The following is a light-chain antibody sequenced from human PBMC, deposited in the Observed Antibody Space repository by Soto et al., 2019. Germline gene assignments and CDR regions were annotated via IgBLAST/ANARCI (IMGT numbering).Light chain of an antibody. V-gene: IGKV3-11*01. J-gene: IGKJ5*01. CDR3: QQRSNWPPRIT. Sequence: EIVLTQSPATLSLSPAERATLSCRASQSVSSYLAWYQQKPGQAPRLLIYDASNRATDIPARFTASGSGTDFTLTISSLEPEDVAVYYCQQRSNWPPRITFGQGTRLEIK. CDR2: DAS. CDR1: QSVSSY.